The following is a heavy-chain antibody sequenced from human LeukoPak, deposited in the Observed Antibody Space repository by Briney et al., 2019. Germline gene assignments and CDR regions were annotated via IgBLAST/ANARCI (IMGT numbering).Heavy chain of an antibody. V-gene: IGHV1-69*04. CDR1: GGTFSSYA. CDR2: IVPILGIA. Sequence: ASVKVSCKASGGTFSSYAISWVRQAPGQGLEWMGRIVPILGIANYAQEFQGRLIITADKATSSAYMELSSLRAEDTAVYFCARDPPSVGASRDYFDYWGQGTLVTVSS. J-gene: IGHJ4*02. D-gene: IGHD1-26*01. CDR3: ARDPPSVGASRDYFDY.